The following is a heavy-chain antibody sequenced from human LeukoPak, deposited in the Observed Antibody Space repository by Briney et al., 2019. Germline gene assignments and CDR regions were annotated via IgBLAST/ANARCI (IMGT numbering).Heavy chain of an antibody. CDR3: AREGFKNIAAADL. V-gene: IGHV4-34*01. CDR1: GGSFSGYY. Sequence: SETLSLTCAVYGGSFSGYYWSWIRQPPGKGLEWIGEINHSGSTNYNPSLKSRVTISVDTSKNQFSLKLSSVTAADTAVYYCAREGFKNIAAADLWGQGTLVTVSS. CDR2: INHSGST. J-gene: IGHJ5*02. D-gene: IGHD6-13*01.